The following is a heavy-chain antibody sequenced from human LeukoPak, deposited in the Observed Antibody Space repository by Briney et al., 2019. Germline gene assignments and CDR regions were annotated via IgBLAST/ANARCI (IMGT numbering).Heavy chain of an antibody. Sequence: GGSLRLSCAASGFTFSSYSMNWVRQAPGKGLEWVSSISSSSSYIYYADSVKGRFTISRDNSKNTLYLQMNSLRAEDTAVYYCARGPRAYGHDEFDYWGQGTLVTVSS. V-gene: IGHV3-21*04. CDR3: ARGPRAYGHDEFDY. CDR2: ISSSSSYI. CDR1: GFTFSSYS. D-gene: IGHD3-10*01. J-gene: IGHJ4*02.